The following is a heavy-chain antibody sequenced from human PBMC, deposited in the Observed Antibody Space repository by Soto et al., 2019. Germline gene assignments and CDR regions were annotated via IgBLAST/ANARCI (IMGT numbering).Heavy chain of an antibody. CDR3: AKDPPLPYDYGDYATSTASEFRSVQFDY. Sequence: GGSLRLSCAASGFTFSSYAMSWVRQAPGKGLEWVSAISGSGGSTYYADSVKGRFTISRDNSKNTLYLQMNSLRAEDTAVYYCAKDPPLPYDYGDYATSTASEFRSVQFDYWGQGTLVTVSS. CDR2: ISGSGGST. V-gene: IGHV3-23*01. J-gene: IGHJ4*02. D-gene: IGHD4-17*01. CDR1: GFTFSSYA.